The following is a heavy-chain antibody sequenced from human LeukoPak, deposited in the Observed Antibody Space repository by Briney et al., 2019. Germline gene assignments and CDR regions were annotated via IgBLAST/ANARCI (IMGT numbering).Heavy chain of an antibody. V-gene: IGHV4-39*01. D-gene: IGHD3-10*01. Sequence: SETLSLTCTVSVGSISSSSYYGGWIRQPPGRGLEWIGSIYYSGSTYYNPSLKSRVTISVDTSKNQFSLKLSSVTAADTAVYYCARRGGSGSYYIDYWGQGTLVTVSS. J-gene: IGHJ4*02. CDR1: VGSISSSSYY. CDR2: IYYSGST. CDR3: ARRGGSGSYYIDY.